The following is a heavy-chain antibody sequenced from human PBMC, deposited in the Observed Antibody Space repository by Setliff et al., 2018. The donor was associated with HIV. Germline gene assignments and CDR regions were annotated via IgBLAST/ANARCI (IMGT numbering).Heavy chain of an antibody. V-gene: IGHV1-46*01. CDR3: ARALLDYFLDY. Sequence: ASVKVSYKASGYTFTNYYMHWVRQAPGQGLEWMGIIDPSGGTRSYALKFQGRVTMTRDTSTSTVYMELSSLRSEDTAVYYCARALLDYFLDYWGQGTLVTVSS. CDR2: IDPSGGTR. CDR1: GYTFTNYY. D-gene: IGHD3-10*01. J-gene: IGHJ4*02.